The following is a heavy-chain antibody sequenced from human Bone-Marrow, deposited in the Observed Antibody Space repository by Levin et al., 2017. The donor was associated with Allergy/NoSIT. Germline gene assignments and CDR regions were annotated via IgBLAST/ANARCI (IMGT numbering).Heavy chain of an antibody. V-gene: IGHV4-59*01. CDR3: ARVAPQVFFDY. CDR2: IYYSGST. J-gene: IGHJ4*02. CDR1: GGSISSYY. Sequence: SETLSLTCTVSGGSISSYYWSWIRQPPGKGLEWIGYIYYSGSTNYNPSLQSRVTISVDTSKNQFSLKLSSVTAADTAVYYCARVAPQVFFDYWGQGTLVTVSS.